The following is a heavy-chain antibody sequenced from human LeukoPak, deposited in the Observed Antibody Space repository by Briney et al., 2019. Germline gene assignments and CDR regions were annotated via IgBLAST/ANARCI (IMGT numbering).Heavy chain of an antibody. J-gene: IGHJ4*02. CDR3: AMSVEMPPIPSFDF. D-gene: IGHD5-24*01. CDR2: VSAANNP. Sequence: ASVTVSCTTSGYIFTPHHIHWMRQAPGQGLELLGWVSAANNPEYSQKFQGRVVITRDASATTSYLELNSLRSEDTAIYYCAMSVEMPPIPSFDFWGQGTLVTVSS. V-gene: IGHV1-3*01. CDR1: GYIFTPHH.